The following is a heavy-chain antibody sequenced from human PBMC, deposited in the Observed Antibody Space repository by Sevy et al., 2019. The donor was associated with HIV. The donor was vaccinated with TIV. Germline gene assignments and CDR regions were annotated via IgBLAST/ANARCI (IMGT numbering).Heavy chain of an antibody. D-gene: IGHD3-22*01. Sequence: GGSLRLSCAASGFTVSSNYMSWVRQAPGKGLEWVSVIYSGGSTYYADSVKGRFTISRDNSKNTLYLQMNSLRAEDTAVYYCARLLYCYDSSGPEAFDYWGQGTLVTVSS. J-gene: IGHJ4*02. CDR3: ARLLYCYDSSGPEAFDY. CDR2: IYSGGST. V-gene: IGHV3-53*01. CDR1: GFTVSSNY.